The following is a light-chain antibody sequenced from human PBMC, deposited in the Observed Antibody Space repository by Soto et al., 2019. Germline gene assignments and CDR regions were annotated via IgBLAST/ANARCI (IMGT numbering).Light chain of an antibody. Sequence: QSALTQPASVSGSPGQSITISCTGTSSDVGRYNHVSWYQHHPGKAPKLIISEVSNRPSGVSNRFSGSKSGNTASLTISGLQAEDEADYYCSSYVGATTRVFGTGTKVTVL. V-gene: IGLV2-14*01. CDR1: SSDVGRYNH. CDR3: SSYVGATTRV. J-gene: IGLJ1*01. CDR2: EVS.